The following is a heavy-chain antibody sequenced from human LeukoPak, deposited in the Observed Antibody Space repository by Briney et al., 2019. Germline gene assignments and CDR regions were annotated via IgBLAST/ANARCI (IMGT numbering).Heavy chain of an antibody. V-gene: IGHV4-59*01. CDR1: GGSISSYY. CDR2: IFYNGST. CDR3: ARARYYYDNSVYPAVRFDF. D-gene: IGHD3-22*01. Sequence: SETLSLTCTVSGGSISSYYWSWIRQPPGKELEWIGYIFYNGSTNYSPSLKSRVTISVDTSQNQFSLKLTSVTATDTAVYYCARARYYYDNSVYPAVRFDFWGQGILVTVS. J-gene: IGHJ4*02.